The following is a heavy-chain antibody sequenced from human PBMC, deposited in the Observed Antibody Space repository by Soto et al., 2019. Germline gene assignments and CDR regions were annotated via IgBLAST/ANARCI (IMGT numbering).Heavy chain of an antibody. D-gene: IGHD3-3*01. V-gene: IGHV4-59*08. Sequence: SETLSLTSPFSGCSISSYYWSWIRQPPGKGLEWIGYIYYSGSTNYNPSLKSRVTISVDTSKNQFSLKLSSVTAADTAVYYCARHLAYYDFWSGPPGNYYYYMDVWGKGTTVTVSS. CDR3: ARHLAYYDFWSGPPGNYYYYMDV. CDR1: GCSISSYY. J-gene: IGHJ6*03. CDR2: IYYSGST.